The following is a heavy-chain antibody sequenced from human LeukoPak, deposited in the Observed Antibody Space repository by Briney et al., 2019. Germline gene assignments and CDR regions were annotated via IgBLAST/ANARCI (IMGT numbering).Heavy chain of an antibody. CDR2: IWYDGSNK. CDR3: ARSYSSGWSERSYFDY. CDR1: GFTLSIYG. V-gene: IGHV3-33*01. Sequence: PGGSLRLSCAASGFTLSIYGMHWVPQAPGKGLEWVAVIWYDGSNKYYADSVKGRFTISRDNSKNTLYLQMNSLRAEDTAVYYCARSYSSGWSERSYFDYWGQGTLVTVSS. J-gene: IGHJ4*02. D-gene: IGHD6-19*01.